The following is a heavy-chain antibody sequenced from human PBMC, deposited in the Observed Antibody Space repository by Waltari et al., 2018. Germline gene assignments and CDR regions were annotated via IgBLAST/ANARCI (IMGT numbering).Heavy chain of an antibody. CDR3: AISLIAAAGTVSPQPGY. CDR1: GGSFSGYY. V-gene: IGHV4-34*01. Sequence: QVQLQQWGAGLLKPSETLSLTCAVYGGSFSGYYWSWIRQPPGKGLEWIGESNHRGSTSYNPSSKSRVTYSVDTSTDRFSLKLGSVTAADTAVYYWAISLIAAAGTVSPQPGYWGQGTLVSVSS. J-gene: IGHJ4*02. CDR2: SNHRGST. D-gene: IGHD6-13*01.